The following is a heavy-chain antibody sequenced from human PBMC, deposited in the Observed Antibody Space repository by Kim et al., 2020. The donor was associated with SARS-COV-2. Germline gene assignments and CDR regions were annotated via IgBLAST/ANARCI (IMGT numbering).Heavy chain of an antibody. J-gene: IGHJ3*02. CDR2: INHSGST. D-gene: IGHD6-19*01. CDR1: GGSFSGYY. Sequence: SETLSLTCAVYGGSFSGYYWSWIRQPPGKGLEWIGEINHSGSTNYNPSLKSRVTISVDTSKNQFSLKLSSVTAADTAVYYCARGLSSGWTSDAFDIWGQGTMVTVSS. CDR3: ARGLSSGWTSDAFDI. V-gene: IGHV4-34*01.